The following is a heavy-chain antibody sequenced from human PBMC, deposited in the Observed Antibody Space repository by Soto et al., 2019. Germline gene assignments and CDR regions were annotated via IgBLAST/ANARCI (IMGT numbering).Heavy chain of an antibody. V-gene: IGHV4-34*02. CDR1: GGSFSDFY. Sequence: QVQLRQWGAGLLKSSETQSLTCAVSGGSFSDFYWTWIRQLPGKGLEWIGEINHIGYTNYNPSLESRVAISVDTSKNQFSLNLRSVTAADTAVYYCGPRGAVAPRGYWGQGTLVTVSS. CDR2: INHIGYT. D-gene: IGHD2-15*01. J-gene: IGHJ4*02. CDR3: GPRGAVAPRGY.